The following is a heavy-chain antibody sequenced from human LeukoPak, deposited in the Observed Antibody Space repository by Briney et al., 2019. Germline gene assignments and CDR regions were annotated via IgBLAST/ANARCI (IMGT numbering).Heavy chain of an antibody. D-gene: IGHD3-22*01. Sequence: ASVKVSCKASGYTFTDYYMHWVRQAPGQGLEWMGWINPNSGGTNYAQKFQGRVTMTRDTSISTAYMELSRLRSDDTAVYYCARFGDYYDSSGYDYWGQGTLVTVSS. V-gene: IGHV1-2*02. J-gene: IGHJ4*02. CDR1: GYTFTDYY. CDR3: ARFGDYYDSSGYDY. CDR2: INPNSGGT.